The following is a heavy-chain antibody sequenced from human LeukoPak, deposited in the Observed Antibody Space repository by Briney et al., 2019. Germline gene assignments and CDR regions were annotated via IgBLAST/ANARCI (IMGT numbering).Heavy chain of an antibody. CDR3: AREGIVPSCFDY. CDR2: IYYSGST. Sequence: PSETLSLTCTVSGGSISSSSYYWGWIRQPPGKGLEWIGSIYYSGSTYYNPSLKSRVTISVDTSKNQFSLKLSSVTAADTAVYYCAREGIVPSCFDYWGQGTLVTVSS. J-gene: IGHJ4*02. V-gene: IGHV4-39*07. CDR1: GGSISSSSYY. D-gene: IGHD2-2*01.